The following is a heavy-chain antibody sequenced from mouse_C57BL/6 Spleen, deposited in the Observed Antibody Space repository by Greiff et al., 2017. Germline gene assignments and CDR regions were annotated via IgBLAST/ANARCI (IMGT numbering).Heavy chain of an antibody. CDR3: ARAAVVPYFDY. D-gene: IGHD1-1*01. J-gene: IGHJ2*01. CDR2: ISYSGST. Sequence: EVKLQESGPGMVKPSQSLSLTCTVTGYSITSGYDWHWIRHFPGNKLEWMGYISYSGSTNYNPSLKSRISITHDTSKHHFFLKLNSVTTEDTATYYCARAAVVPYFDYWGQGTTLTVSS. V-gene: IGHV3-1*01. CDR1: GYSITSGYD.